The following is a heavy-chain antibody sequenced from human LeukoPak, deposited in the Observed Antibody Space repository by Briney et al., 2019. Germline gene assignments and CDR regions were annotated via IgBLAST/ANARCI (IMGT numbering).Heavy chain of an antibody. J-gene: IGHJ4*02. CDR2: INPDGSGN. V-gene: IGHV3-7*01. CDR1: GFTLSTYW. CDR3: ASWGAGGNS. D-gene: IGHD3-16*01. Sequence: GGSLRLSCEVSGFTLSTYWMNWVRQVPGKGLDWVANINPDGSGNRYVDSVKGRFTIARDNADNSLSLQMNSLRAEDTAVYYCASWGAGGNSWGQGTLVTVSS.